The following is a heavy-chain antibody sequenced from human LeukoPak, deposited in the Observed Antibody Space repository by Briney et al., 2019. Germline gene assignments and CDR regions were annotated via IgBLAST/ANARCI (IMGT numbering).Heavy chain of an antibody. CDR1: GFTVSSNY. CDR2: IYSGGST. J-gene: IGHJ4*02. D-gene: IGHD4/OR15-4a*01. CDR3: ALNYGANLRPPFDA. V-gene: IGHV3-53*01. Sequence: GGSLRLSCAASGFTVSSNYMSWVRQAPGKGLEWVSVIYSGGSTYYADSVKGRFTISRDNSRNTLFLEMSSLRAEGTAIYYCALNYGANLRPPFDAWGPGTLVTVSS.